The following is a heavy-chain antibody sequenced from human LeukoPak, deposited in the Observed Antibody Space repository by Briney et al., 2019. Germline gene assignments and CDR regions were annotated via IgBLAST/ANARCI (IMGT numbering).Heavy chain of an antibody. J-gene: IGHJ6*03. D-gene: IGHD2-15*01. Sequence: PGGTLRLSCAASGFTFSSFGMSWVRQAPGKGLEWVSAISSTGGTAYYADSVKGRFTISRDNSKNTLYLQMNSLRAEDTAIYYCAKNGDRGAYCSGGSRYPYYYYNMDVWGKETTVTISS. CDR1: GFTFSSFG. CDR3: AKNGDRGAYCSGGSRYPYYYYNMDV. V-gene: IGHV3-23*01. CDR2: ISSTGGTA.